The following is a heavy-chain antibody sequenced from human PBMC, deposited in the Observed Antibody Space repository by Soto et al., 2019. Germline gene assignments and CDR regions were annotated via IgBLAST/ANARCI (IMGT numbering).Heavy chain of an antibody. J-gene: IGHJ3*02. Sequence: QVQLVQSGAEVKKPGASVKVSCKASGYTFTGYYMHWVRQAPGQGLEWMGWINPNSGGTNYAQKFQGWVTMTRDTTISTDNMALSRLITEDRAVSDCGKAIAAQGTDAFDIWGQGTMVPVSS. V-gene: IGHV1-2*04. CDR2: INPNSGGT. D-gene: IGHD6-13*01. CDR3: GKAIAAQGTDAFDI. CDR1: GYTFTGYY.